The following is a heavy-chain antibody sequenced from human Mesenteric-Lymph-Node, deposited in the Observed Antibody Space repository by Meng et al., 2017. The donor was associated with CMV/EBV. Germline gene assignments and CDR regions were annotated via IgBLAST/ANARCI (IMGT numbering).Heavy chain of an antibody. Sequence: SETLSLTRTVSGGSISSSSYYWGWIRQPPGKGLEWIGSIYYSGSTYYNPSLKSRVTISVDTSKNQFSLKLSSVTAADTAVYYCARVRDDFWSGYLNYFDPWGQGTLVTVSS. CDR2: IYYSGST. V-gene: IGHV4-39*07. CDR3: ARVRDDFWSGYLNYFDP. J-gene: IGHJ5*02. CDR1: GGSISSSSYY. D-gene: IGHD3-3*01.